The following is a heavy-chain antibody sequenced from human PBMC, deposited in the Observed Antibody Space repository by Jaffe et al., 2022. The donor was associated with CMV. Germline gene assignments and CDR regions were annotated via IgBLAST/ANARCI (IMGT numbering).Heavy chain of an antibody. CDR2: ISWNSGSI. Sequence: EVQLVESGGGLVQPGRSLRLSCAASGFTFDDYAMHWVRQAPGKGLEWVSGISWNSGSIGYADSVKGRFTISRDNAKNSLYLQMNSLRAEDTALYYCAKGLYRELRNWFDPWGQGTLVTVSS. CDR1: GFTFDDYA. CDR3: AKGLYRELRNWFDP. V-gene: IGHV3-9*01. J-gene: IGHJ5*02. D-gene: IGHD1-26*01.